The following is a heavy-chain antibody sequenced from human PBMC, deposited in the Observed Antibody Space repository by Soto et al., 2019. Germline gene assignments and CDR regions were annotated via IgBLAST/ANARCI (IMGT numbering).Heavy chain of an antibody. CDR3: ARVYYDSSGYSATYYFDY. J-gene: IGHJ4*02. CDR2: IYYSGST. Sequence: SETLSLTCTVSGGSISSGGYYWSWIRQHPGKGLEWIGYIYYSGSTYYNPSLKSRVTISVDTSKNQFSLKLSSVTAADTAVYYCARVYYDSSGYSATYYFDYWGQGTLVTVSS. CDR1: GGSISSGGYY. V-gene: IGHV4-31*03. D-gene: IGHD3-22*01.